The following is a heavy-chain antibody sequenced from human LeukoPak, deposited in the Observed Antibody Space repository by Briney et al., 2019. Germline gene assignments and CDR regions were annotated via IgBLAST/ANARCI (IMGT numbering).Heavy chain of an antibody. Sequence: PSETLSLTCTVSGGSISSSSYYWGWIRQPPGKGLEWIGSIYYSGSTYYNPSLKSRVTMSVDTSENQFSLNLTSVTAADTAVYYCASHSDILTGYPFSNWFDPWGQGTLVIVSS. CDR3: ASHSDILTGYPFSNWFDP. J-gene: IGHJ5*02. CDR2: IYYSGST. CDR1: GGSISSSSYY. V-gene: IGHV4-39*01. D-gene: IGHD3-9*01.